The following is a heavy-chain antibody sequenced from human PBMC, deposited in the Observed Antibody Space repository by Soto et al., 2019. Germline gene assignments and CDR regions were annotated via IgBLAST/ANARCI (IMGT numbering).Heavy chain of an antibody. CDR1: GDSINSADYY. D-gene: IGHD3-3*01. CDR3: ARTYYDFWSGYNDY. V-gene: IGHV4-30-4*01. Sequence: PSETLSLTCTVSGDSINSADYYWSWLRQPPGKGLEWIGYIYYSRSDYYNPSLGRRATITIDKSKNQFSLKLSSVTAADTAVYYCARTYYDFWSGYNDYWGQGTLVTVSS. CDR2: IYYSRSD. J-gene: IGHJ4*02.